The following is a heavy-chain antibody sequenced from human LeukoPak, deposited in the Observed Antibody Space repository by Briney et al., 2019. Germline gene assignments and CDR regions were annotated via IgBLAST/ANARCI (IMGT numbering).Heavy chain of an antibody. Sequence: GGSLRLSCAASGFTFSSYAMNWVRQAPGKGLEWVSSISGSSTYIYYVDSVKGRFTISRDSAKNSLYLQMNSLRAEDTAVYYCARDTDYYDSSGYYPTFDYWGQGTLVTVSS. CDR1: GFTFSSYA. CDR3: ARDTDYYDSSGYYPTFDY. V-gene: IGHV3-21*01. D-gene: IGHD3-22*01. J-gene: IGHJ4*02. CDR2: ISGSSTYI.